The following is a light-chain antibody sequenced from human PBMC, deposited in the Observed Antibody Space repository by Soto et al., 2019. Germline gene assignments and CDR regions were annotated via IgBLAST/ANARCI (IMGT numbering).Light chain of an antibody. CDR3: QQYRT. Sequence: EIEMTQSPATLSVSPGERATLSCRASQSISSNLAWYQQKPGQAPRLLIYGASTRATGIPARFSGSGSGTDFTLTISSLQSEDFAVYYCQQYRTFGQGTKVEFK. CDR2: GAS. V-gene: IGKV3-15*01. J-gene: IGKJ1*01. CDR1: QSISSN.